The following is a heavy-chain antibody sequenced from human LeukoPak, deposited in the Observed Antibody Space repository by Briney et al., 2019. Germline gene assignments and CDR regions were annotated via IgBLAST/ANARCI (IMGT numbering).Heavy chain of an antibody. J-gene: IGHJ3*02. V-gene: IGHV5-51*07. Sequence: GESLKISCKGSGYSFTTHWITWVHQMPGKGLEWMGIIYPGDSDTRYSPSFQGQVTISADKSITTAYLQWSSLKASDTAMYYCARRQYSSSSVVAFDIWGQGTMVTVSS. CDR1: GYSFTTHW. CDR2: IYPGDSDT. D-gene: IGHD6-6*01. CDR3: ARRQYSSSSVVAFDI.